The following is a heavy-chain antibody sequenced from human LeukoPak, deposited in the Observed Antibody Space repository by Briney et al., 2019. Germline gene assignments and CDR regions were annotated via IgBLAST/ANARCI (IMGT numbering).Heavy chain of an antibody. J-gene: IGHJ4*02. CDR3: ARESGSYYDILTGYRN. CDR1: GLTFSNYW. CDR2: INSDGRST. V-gene: IGHV3-74*01. D-gene: IGHD3-9*01. Sequence: GGSLRLSCAVSGLTFSNYWMHWVRQAPGKGLVWVSRINSDGRSTSYADSVKGRFTISRDNAKNTLYLQMNSLRAEDTAMYYCARESGSYYDILTGYRNWGQGTLVTVSS.